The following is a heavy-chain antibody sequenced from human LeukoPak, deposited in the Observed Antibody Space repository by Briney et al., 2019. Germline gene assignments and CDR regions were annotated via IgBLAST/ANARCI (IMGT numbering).Heavy chain of an antibody. V-gene: IGHV5-51*01. CDR2: IYPADSGT. Sequence: GESLKISCKGSGYSFTNYWIGWVRQMPGKGLEVMGIIYPADSGTRYSPSFQGQVTISADKSISTAYLQWSSPKASDTAMYYCARHYEPIAAAPPWFDPWGQGTLVTVSS. J-gene: IGHJ5*02. D-gene: IGHD6-13*01. CDR3: ARHYEPIAAAPPWFDP. CDR1: GYSFTNYW.